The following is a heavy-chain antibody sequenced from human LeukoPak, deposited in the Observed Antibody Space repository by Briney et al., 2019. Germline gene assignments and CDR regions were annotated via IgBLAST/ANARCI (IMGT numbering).Heavy chain of an antibody. CDR3: AKDPNGYYIGAFDF. J-gene: IGHJ3*01. CDR2: ITANGGYT. V-gene: IGHV3-23*01. CDR1: AFSFSKFA. D-gene: IGHD4-17*01. Sequence: GGSLRLSCAASAFSFSKFALIWVRQAPGKGLEWVSAITANGGYTLYADAVKGRFTVSRDNSKNTLYLQINSLRPEDTAMYYCAKDPNGYYIGAFDFWGQGTMVTVSS.